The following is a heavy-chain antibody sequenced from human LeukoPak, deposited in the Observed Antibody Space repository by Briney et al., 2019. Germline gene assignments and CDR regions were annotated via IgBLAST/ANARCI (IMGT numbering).Heavy chain of an antibody. CDR2: ISSSSSYI. CDR3: ARPLSGTTDFDY. D-gene: IGHD1-20*01. V-gene: IGHV3-21*01. CDR1: GFTFSSYE. Sequence: PGGSLRFSCAGSGFTFSSYEMNWVRQAPGKGLEWVSLISSSSSYIFYADSVKGRFTISRDNAKKSLYLQMNSLRAEDTAVYYCARPLSGTTDFDYWGQETLVTVSS. J-gene: IGHJ4*02.